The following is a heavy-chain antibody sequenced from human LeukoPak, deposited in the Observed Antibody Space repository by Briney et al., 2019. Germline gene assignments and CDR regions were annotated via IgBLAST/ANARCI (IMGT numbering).Heavy chain of an antibody. CDR2: INWNGGST. D-gene: IGHD2-8*01. CDR1: GFTFDDYG. V-gene: IGHV3-20*01. Sequence: GSLRLSCAASGFTFDDYGMSWVRQAPGKGLEWVSGINWNGGSTGYADSVKGRFTISRGNAKNSLYLQMNSLRAEDTALYHCARVRERQGYCTNGVCPDAFDIWGQGTMVTVSS. CDR3: ARVRERQGYCTNGVCPDAFDI. J-gene: IGHJ3*02.